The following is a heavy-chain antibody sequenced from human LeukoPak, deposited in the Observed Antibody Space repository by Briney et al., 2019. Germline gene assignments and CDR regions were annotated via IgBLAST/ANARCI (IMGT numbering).Heavy chain of an antibody. V-gene: IGHV3-9*03. D-gene: IGHD5-18*01. J-gene: IGHJ3*02. CDR3: AKARGYSYGPDAFDI. Sequence: GGSLRLSCAASGFTFDDYAMHWVRQAPGKGLEWVSGTSWNSGSIGYADSVKGRFTISRDNAKNSLYLQMNSLRAEDMALYYCAKARGYSYGPDAFDIWGQGTMVTVSS. CDR2: TSWNSGSI. CDR1: GFTFDDYA.